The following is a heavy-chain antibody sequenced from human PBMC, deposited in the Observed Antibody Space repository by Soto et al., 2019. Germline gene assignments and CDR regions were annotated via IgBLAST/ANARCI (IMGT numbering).Heavy chain of an antibody. V-gene: IGHV4-31*03. CDR3: ARTRLLHFDY. CDR2: IYYSGST. J-gene: IGHJ4*02. D-gene: IGHD2-21*01. CDR1: GGSISSGGYY. Sequence: PSETLSLTCTVSGGSISSGGYYWSWIRQHPGKGLEWIGYIYYSGSTYYNPSLKSRVTISVDTSKNQFSLKLSSVTAADTAVYYCARTRLLHFDYWGQGTLVTVSS.